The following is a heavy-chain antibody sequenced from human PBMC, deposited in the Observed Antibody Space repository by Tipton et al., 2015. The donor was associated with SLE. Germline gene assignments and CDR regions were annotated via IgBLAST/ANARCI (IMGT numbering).Heavy chain of an antibody. CDR3: ARVSSSTRYSFPFDF. J-gene: IGHJ4*02. CDR1: GGSISSGNW. D-gene: IGHD2-21*01. V-gene: IGHV4/OR15-8*02. CDR2: IYHSGNV. Sequence: ILSLTCDVSGGSISSGNWWTWVRQPPGKGLEWIGEIYHSGNVNYKASLRSRVTLSIDKFRNQFSMMLTSVTAADTAVYYCARVSSSTRYSFPFDFWGQGVLVTVSA.